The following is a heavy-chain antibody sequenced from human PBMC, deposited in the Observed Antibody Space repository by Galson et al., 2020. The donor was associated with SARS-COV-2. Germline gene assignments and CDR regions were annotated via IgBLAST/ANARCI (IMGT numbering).Heavy chain of an antibody. CDR1: DGSMRSSSYY. CDR3: ARRRAGFGSGTYYKRGAFDI. J-gene: IGHJ3*02. V-gene: IGHV4-39*07. D-gene: IGHD3-10*01. CDR2: IYHSGST. Sequence: ASETLSLTCTVSDGSMRSSSYYWGWIRQPPGKGLEWIGSIYHSGSTYYNSSLESQVTISLDTSKNQFSLKLNSVTAADTAVYYCARRRAGFGSGTYYKRGAFDIWGPGTMVTVSS.